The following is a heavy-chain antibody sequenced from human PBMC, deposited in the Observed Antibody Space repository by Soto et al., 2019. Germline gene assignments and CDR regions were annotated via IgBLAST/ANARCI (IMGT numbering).Heavy chain of an antibody. V-gene: IGHV3-30*18. CDR3: AKDYSSGWSPLHDAFDI. D-gene: IGHD6-19*01. CDR2: ISYDGSNK. J-gene: IGHJ3*02. Sequence: GGSLRLSCAASGFPFSSYGMHWVRQAPGKGLEWVAVISYDGSNKYYADSVKGRFTISRDNSKNTLYLQMNSLRAEDTAVYYCAKDYSSGWSPLHDAFDIWGQGTMVIVSS. CDR1: GFPFSSYG.